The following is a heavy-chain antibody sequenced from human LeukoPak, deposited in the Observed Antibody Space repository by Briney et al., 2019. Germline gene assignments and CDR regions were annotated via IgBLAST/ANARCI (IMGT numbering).Heavy chain of an antibody. V-gene: IGHV4-38-2*02. Sequence: PSETLSLTCTVSGYSISSGYYWGWIRQPPGKGLEWIGRIYTSGSTNYNPSLKSRVTMSVDTSKNQFSLKLSSVTAADTAVYYCARGIVGARQSWFDPWGQGTLVTVSS. D-gene: IGHD1-26*01. CDR1: GYSISSGYY. CDR3: ARGIVGARQSWFDP. CDR2: IYTSGST. J-gene: IGHJ5*02.